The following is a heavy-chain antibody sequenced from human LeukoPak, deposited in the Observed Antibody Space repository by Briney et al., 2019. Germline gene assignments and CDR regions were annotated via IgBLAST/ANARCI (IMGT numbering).Heavy chain of an antibody. J-gene: IGHJ3*02. V-gene: IGHV3-30*18. Sequence: GGSLRLSCAASGFTFSSYGMHWVRQAPGKGLEWVAVISYDGSNKYFADSVKGRFTISRDNSKNTLYLQMNSLRAEGTAVYYCAKDSGIAVAGTLRAFDIWGQGTMVTVSS. CDR2: ISYDGSNK. CDR3: AKDSGIAVAGTLRAFDI. CDR1: GFTFSSYG. D-gene: IGHD6-19*01.